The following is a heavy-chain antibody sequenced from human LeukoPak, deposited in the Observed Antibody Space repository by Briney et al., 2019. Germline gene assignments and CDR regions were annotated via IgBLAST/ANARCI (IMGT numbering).Heavy chain of an antibody. V-gene: IGHV3-15*01. Sequence: GGSLRLSCAASGFTFSNAWMSWVRQAPGKGLEWVGRIKSKTDGGTTDYAAPVKGRFTISRDDSKNTLYLQMNSLKTEDTAVYYCTTKRLPAAMFHYYYMDVWGKGTTVTVSS. J-gene: IGHJ6*03. CDR3: TTKRLPAAMFHYYYMDV. CDR1: GFTFSNAW. D-gene: IGHD2-2*01. CDR2: IKSKTDGGTT.